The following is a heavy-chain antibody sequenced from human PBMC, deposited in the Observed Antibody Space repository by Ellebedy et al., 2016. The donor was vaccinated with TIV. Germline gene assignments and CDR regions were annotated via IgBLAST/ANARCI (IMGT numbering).Heavy chain of an antibody. J-gene: IGHJ3*02. CDR2: IRNKANTYTT. CDR1: GFTFSDHY. D-gene: IGHD1-26*01. Sequence: PGGSLRLSCAASGFTFSDHYMDWVRQAPGKGLEWVGRIRNKANTYTTEYAASVKGRFTISRDDSKNSLYLQLNSLKTEDTAVYYCTRVLLHDDAFDIWGQGTMVTVSS. CDR3: TRVLLHDDAFDI. V-gene: IGHV3-72*01.